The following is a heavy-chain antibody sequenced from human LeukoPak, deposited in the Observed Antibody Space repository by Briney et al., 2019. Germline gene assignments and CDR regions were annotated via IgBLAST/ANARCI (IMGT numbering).Heavy chain of an antibody. Sequence: PGGSLRLSCAASRFTVSSNYMSWVRQAPGKGLEWVSSLSGSGGDTYYADSMKGRFTISRDNSKNTVYLQMNSLRAEDTAVYYCAKDPYGTRYFDYWGQGTLVTVSS. CDR1: RFTVSSNY. V-gene: IGHV3-23*01. J-gene: IGHJ4*02. CDR2: LSGSGGDT. D-gene: IGHD2-2*01. CDR3: AKDPYGTRYFDY.